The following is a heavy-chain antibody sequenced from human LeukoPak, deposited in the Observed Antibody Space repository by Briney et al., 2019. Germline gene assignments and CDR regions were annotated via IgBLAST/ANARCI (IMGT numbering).Heavy chain of an antibody. Sequence: PGGSLRLSCAASGFTFDDYGMSWVRQAPGKGLEWVSGINWNGGSTGYADSVQGRFTISRDNAKNSLYLQMNSLRAEDTALYYCARPTMTTDDYYMDVWGKGTTVTVSS. CDR3: ARPTMTTDDYYMDV. V-gene: IGHV3-20*04. CDR2: INWNGGST. CDR1: GFTFDDYG. D-gene: IGHD4-17*01. J-gene: IGHJ6*03.